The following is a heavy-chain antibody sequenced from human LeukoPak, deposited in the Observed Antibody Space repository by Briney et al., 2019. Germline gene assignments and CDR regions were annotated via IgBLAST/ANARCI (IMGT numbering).Heavy chain of an antibody. D-gene: IGHD3-9*01. CDR3: AKWGDYDILTGYYDSDY. Sequence: AGGSLRLSCAASGFIFSNYAMSWVRQAPGKGLEWVSAIVGHGSSTYYADSVKGRFTISRDNSKNTLYLQLNRLRAEDTAVYYCAKWGDYDILTGYYDSDYWGQGTLVTVSS. J-gene: IGHJ4*02. V-gene: IGHV3-23*01. CDR1: GFIFSNYA. CDR2: IVGHGSST.